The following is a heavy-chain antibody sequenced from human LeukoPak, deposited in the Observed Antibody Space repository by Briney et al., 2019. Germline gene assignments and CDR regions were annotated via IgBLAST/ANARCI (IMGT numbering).Heavy chain of an antibody. CDR1: GYTFTSYA. CDR3: ARVGVAAAGASWFDP. D-gene: IGHD6-13*01. Sequence: ASVKVSCKASGYTFTSYAMNWVRQAPGQGLEWMGWINTNTGNPTYAQGFTGRFVFSLDTSVSTAYLQISSLKAEDTAVCYCARVGVAAAGASWFDPWGQGTLVTVSS. V-gene: IGHV7-4-1*02. J-gene: IGHJ5*02. CDR2: INTNTGNP.